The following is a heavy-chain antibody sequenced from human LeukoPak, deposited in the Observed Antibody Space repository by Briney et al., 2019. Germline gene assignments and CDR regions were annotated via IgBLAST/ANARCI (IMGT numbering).Heavy chain of an antibody. CDR2: ISYDGSNK. J-gene: IGHJ4*02. D-gene: IGHD3/OR15-3a*01. CDR3: ARGGLPFDY. V-gene: IGHV3-30-3*01. Sequence: PGRPLRLSCAASGFTFSSYAMHWVRQAPGKGLEWVAVISYDGSNKYYADSVKGRFTISRDNSKNTLYLQMNSLRAEDTAVYYCARGGLPFDYWGQGTLVTVSS. CDR1: GFTFSSYA.